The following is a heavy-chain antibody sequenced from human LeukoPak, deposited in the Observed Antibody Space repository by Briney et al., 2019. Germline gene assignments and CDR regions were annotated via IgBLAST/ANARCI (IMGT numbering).Heavy chain of an antibody. CDR1: GGSFSGYY. Sequence: SETLSLTCAVYGGSFSGYYWSWIRQPPGKGLEWIGEINHSGSTNYNPSLKSRVTISVDTSKNQFSLKLSSVTAADTAVYYCAKRRGYSYKLGGNYLDYWGQGTLVTVSS. CDR3: AKRRGYSYKLGGNYLDY. CDR2: INHSGST. V-gene: IGHV4-34*01. J-gene: IGHJ4*02. D-gene: IGHD5-18*01.